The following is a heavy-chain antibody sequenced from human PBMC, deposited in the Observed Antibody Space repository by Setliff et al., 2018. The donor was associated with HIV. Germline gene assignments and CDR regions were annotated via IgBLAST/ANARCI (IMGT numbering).Heavy chain of an antibody. CDR3: ARVSPDYGSGYFY. CDR1: GYPISSGYY. V-gene: IGHV4-38-2*02. J-gene: IGHJ4*02. CDR2: IYHSGTT. Sequence: SETLSLTCTVSGYPISSGYYWGWIRQPPGKGLEWIGSIYHSGTTYYNPSLKSRVTISVDTSKNQFSLKLSSATAADTAVYYCARVSPDYGSGYFYWGQGTLVTVSS. D-gene: IGHD3-10*01.